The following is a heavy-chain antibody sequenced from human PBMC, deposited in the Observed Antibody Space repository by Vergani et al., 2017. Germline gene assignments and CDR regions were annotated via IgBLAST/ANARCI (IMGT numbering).Heavy chain of an antibody. V-gene: IGHV4-34*01. J-gene: IGHJ5*02. D-gene: IGHD3-16*02. CDR2: INHSGST. Sequence: QVQLQQWGAGLLKPSETLSLTCAVYGGSFSGYYWSWIRQPPGKGLEWIGEINHSGSTNYNPSLKSRVTISVDTSKNQLSLKLSSVTAADTAVYYCARDKENDYVWGSYRYFDPWGQGTLVTVSS. CDR1: GGSFSGYY. CDR3: ARDKENDYVWGSYRYFDP.